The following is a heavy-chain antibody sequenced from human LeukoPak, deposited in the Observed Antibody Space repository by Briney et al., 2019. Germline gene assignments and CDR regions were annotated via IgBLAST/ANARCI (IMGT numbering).Heavy chain of an antibody. D-gene: IGHD3-22*01. CDR2: ISGSGGST. Sequence: GGSLRLSCAASGFTFSSYAMSWVRQAPGKGLEWVSAISGSGGSTYYADSVKGRFTISRDNSKNTPYLQMNSLRAEDTAVYYCAKDRAKVVVMYYFDYWGQGTLVTVSS. V-gene: IGHV3-23*01. J-gene: IGHJ4*02. CDR1: GFTFSSYA. CDR3: AKDRAKVVVMYYFDY.